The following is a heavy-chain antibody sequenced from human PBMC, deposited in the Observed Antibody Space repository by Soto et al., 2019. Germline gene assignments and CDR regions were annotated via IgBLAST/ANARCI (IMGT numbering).Heavy chain of an antibody. D-gene: IGHD5-18*01. CDR1: GGTFSTYA. V-gene: IGHV1-69*12. J-gene: IGHJ4*02. CDR3: ASGIQLWLRRINNGYSG. CDR2: IIPMFGTA. Sequence: QVQLVQSGAEVKKPESSVKVSCKAPGGTFSTYAISWVRQAPGQGLEWMGGIIPMFGTANYAQRFQDRVTIPAEESTNTAYMELSSLRSEDTAVYFCASGIQLWLRRINNGYSGWGQGTLVTVSS.